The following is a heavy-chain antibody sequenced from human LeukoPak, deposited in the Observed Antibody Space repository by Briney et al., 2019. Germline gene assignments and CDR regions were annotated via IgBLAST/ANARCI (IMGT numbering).Heavy chain of an antibody. J-gene: IGHJ5*02. D-gene: IGHD3-10*01. Sequence: GGTLRLSCVASGFSLSNFQMYWVRQAPGKGLEWVSIISLDRSTEFYADSVKGRFTISRDTASNTMHLEMNNLRIEVTAVYYCMRDYMGWFDPWGQGSLVTVSS. CDR2: ISLDRSTE. V-gene: IGHV3-30-3*01. CDR1: GFSLSNFQ. CDR3: MRDYMGWFDP.